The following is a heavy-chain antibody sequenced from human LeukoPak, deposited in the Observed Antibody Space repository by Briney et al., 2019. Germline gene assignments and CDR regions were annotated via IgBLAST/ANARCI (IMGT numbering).Heavy chain of an antibody. D-gene: IGHD2-2*03. CDR1: GGTFSSYA. J-gene: IGHJ3*02. CDR3: ARRGSGYCSSTSCLAFDI. CDR2: IIPIFGTA. V-gene: IGHV1-69*05. Sequence: SVKVSCKASGGTFSSYAINWVRQAPGQGLEWMGGIIPIFGTANYAQKFQGRVTITTDESTSTAYMELSSLRSEDTAVYYCARRGSGYCSSTSCLAFDIWGQGTMVTVSS.